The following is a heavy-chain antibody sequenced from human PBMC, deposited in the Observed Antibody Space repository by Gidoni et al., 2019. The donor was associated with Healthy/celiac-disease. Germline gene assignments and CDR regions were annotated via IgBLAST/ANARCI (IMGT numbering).Heavy chain of an antibody. CDR3: ARRQHIVVVTASHAFDI. D-gene: IGHD2-21*02. V-gene: IGHV4-59*08. CDR1: GGSISSYY. Sequence: QVQLQESGPGLVKPSETLSLTCTVSGGSISSYYWSWIRQPPGKGLEWIGYIYYSGSTNYNPSLKSRVTISVDTSKNQFSLKLSSVTAADTAVYYCARRQHIVVVTASHAFDIWGQGTMVTVSS. CDR2: IYYSGST. J-gene: IGHJ3*02.